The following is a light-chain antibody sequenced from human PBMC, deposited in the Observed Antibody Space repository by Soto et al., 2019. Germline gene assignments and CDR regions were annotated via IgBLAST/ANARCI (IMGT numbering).Light chain of an antibody. V-gene: IGLV2-14*01. CDR1: SHDIGGYKY. J-gene: IGLJ1*01. CDR3: CAYTSTSALYV. Sequence: QSALTQPASVSGSPGQSITISCTGTSHDIGGYKYVSWYQQHPGKAPKLMIYEVSNRPSGVSNRFSGSKSGNTASLTISRLQTEDEADYYCCAYTSTSALYVFGTGTKLTVL. CDR2: EVS.